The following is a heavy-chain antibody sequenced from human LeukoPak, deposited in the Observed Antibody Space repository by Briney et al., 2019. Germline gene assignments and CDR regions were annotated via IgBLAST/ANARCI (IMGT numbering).Heavy chain of an antibody. J-gene: IGHJ2*01. CDR1: GYTLTELS. V-gene: IGHV1-24*01. Sequence: ASVKVSCKVSGYTLTELSMHWVRQAPAKGLEWMGGFDPEDGETIYAQKFQGRVTMTEDTSTDTAYMELSSLRSEDTAVYYCATAGGYGSGSYYKAYWYFDLWGRGTLVTVSS. CDR2: FDPEDGET. D-gene: IGHD3-10*01. CDR3: ATAGGYGSGSYYKAYWYFDL.